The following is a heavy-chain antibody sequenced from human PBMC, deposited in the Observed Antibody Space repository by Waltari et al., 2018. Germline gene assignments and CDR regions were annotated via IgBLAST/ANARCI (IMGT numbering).Heavy chain of an antibody. CDR2: IKQDGSEK. Sequence: EVQLVKSGGGLVQPGGSLRLSWAASGFTFSSYWMSWDRQDPGKGLEWVANIKQDGSEKYYVDSVKGRFTISRDNAKNSLYLQMNSLRAEDTAVYYCARDNDDSSGQNYYYYGMDVWGQGTTVTVSS. J-gene: IGHJ6*02. CDR3: ARDNDDSSGQNYYYYGMDV. V-gene: IGHV3-7*01. CDR1: GFTFSSYW. D-gene: IGHD3-22*01.